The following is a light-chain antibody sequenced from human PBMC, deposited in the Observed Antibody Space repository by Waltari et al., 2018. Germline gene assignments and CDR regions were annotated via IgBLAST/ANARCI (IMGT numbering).Light chain of an antibody. CDR3: ALYMGSGIWV. CDR1: SGSLYNTSY. CDR2: KAN. J-gene: IGLJ3*02. Sequence: QTVVLQEPLLLGSPAGIVTITCPLRSGSLYNTSYATWYQQTPGQAPRTILYKANARPSGGPVRFSVSNLGNTAALTITGAQADDESDYYCALYMGSGIWVFGGVTRMTVL. V-gene: IGLV8-61*01.